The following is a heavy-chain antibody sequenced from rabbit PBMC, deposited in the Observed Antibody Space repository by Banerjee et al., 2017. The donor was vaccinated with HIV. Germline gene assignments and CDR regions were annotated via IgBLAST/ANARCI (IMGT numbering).Heavy chain of an antibody. D-gene: IGHD4-1*01. V-gene: IGHV1S7*01. Sequence: QSLEESGGDLVKPEGALKLSCKASGFDFSSYYMSWVRQAPGKRLEWIGYIYIGDGSMYYARWAKGRFTISSHNAQNTLYLQLNSLTAADTATYFCARDVTWGDWALWGPGTLVTVS. CDR2: IYIGDGSM. J-gene: IGHJ6*01. CDR1: GFDFSSYY. CDR3: ARDVTWGDWAL.